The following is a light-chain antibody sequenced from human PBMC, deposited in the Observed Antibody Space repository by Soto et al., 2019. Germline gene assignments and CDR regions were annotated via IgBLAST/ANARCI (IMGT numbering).Light chain of an antibody. CDR1: QDIGNY. CDR2: DAS. V-gene: IGKV1-33*01. J-gene: IGKJ2*01. Sequence: DIQMTQSPSSLSASVGDRVTIACQANQDIGNYLNWYQQKPGKAPRLLIYDASNLEIGVPSRFSGSGSGTDFTFTISNLQPEDIATYYCQQYDTLPPHTLGQGTKVDIK. CDR3: QQYDTLPPHT.